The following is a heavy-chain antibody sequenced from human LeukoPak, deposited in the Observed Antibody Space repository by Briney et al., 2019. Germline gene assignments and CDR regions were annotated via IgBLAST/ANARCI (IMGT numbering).Heavy chain of an antibody. J-gene: IGHJ4*02. V-gene: IGHV4-59*02. CDR2: IYYSGNT. D-gene: IGHD3-10*01. CDR1: GGSVRSYC. CDR3: ATDNSYGSGSYYT. Sequence: SETLSLTCTVSGGSVRSYCWNWIRQPPGKRLEWIGYIYYSGNTNYNPSLKSRVTISVDTSKNQFSLKLSSVTAADTAVYYCATDNSYGSGSYYTWGQGTLVTVSS.